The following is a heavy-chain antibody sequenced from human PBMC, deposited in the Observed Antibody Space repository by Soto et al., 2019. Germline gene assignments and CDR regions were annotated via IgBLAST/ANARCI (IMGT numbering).Heavy chain of an antibody. CDR2: TIPMSGKT. CDR1: GGSFSAYG. V-gene: IGHV1-69*06. D-gene: IGHD3-16*01. J-gene: IGHJ5*02. CDR3: GLSPGGEFRWFEP. Sequence: QVQLMQSGAEVKKPGSSVRVSCKASGGSFSAYGFCWIRQAPGQGLEWVGGTIPMSGKTHYAQKFQDRVTITADKSTTTISLDRGRLRSEGTALYFCGLSPGGEFRWFEPWGQGTLVIVSS.